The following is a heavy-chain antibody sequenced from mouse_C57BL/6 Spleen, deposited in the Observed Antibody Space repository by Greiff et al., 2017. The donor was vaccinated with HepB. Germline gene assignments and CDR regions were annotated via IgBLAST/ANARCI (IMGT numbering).Heavy chain of an antibody. J-gene: IGHJ4*01. CDR2: IWSGGST. D-gene: IGHD2-12*01. CDR1: GFSLTSYG. V-gene: IGHV2-2*01. Sequence: VKLVESGPGLVQPSQSLSITCTVSGFSLTSYGVHWVRQSPGKGLEWLGVIWSGGSTDYNAAFISRLSISKDNSKSQVFFKMNSLQADDAAIYYCDRNGYYKGRNYAMDYWGQGTSVTVSS. CDR3: DRNGYYKGRNYAMDY.